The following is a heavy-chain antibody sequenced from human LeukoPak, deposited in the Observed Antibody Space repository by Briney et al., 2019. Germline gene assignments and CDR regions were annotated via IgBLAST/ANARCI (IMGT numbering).Heavy chain of an antibody. D-gene: IGHD3-10*01. CDR1: GGSISSGGYS. CDR2: IYHSGST. J-gene: IGHJ6*02. V-gene: IGHV4-30-2*01. CDR3: ARARISSSGRPYYYGMDV. Sequence: SQTLSLTCAVSGGSISSGGYSWSWIRQPPGKGLEWIGYIYHSGSTYYNPSLKSRVTISVDRSKNQFSLKLSSVTAADTAVYYCARARISSSGRPYYYGMDVWGRGTTVTVSS.